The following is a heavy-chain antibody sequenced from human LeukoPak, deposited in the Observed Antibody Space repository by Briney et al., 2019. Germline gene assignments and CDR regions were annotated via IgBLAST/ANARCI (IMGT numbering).Heavy chain of an antibody. Sequence: ASVKVSCKASGYSFTSNGISWVRQAPGQGLEWMGWINPNSGGTNYAQKFQGRVTMTRDTSINTTYMELSRLRSDDTAVYYCARGGDYPNYYYYYMDVWGKGTTVTVSS. J-gene: IGHJ6*03. CDR1: GYSFTSNG. D-gene: IGHD4-17*01. CDR2: INPNSGGT. CDR3: ARGGDYPNYYYYYMDV. V-gene: IGHV1-2*02.